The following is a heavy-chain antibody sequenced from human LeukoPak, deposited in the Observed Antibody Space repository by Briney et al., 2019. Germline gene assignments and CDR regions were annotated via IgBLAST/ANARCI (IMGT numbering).Heavy chain of an antibody. V-gene: IGHV3-48*03. CDR2: ISSSGSTI. CDR1: GFTFSSYE. CDR3: AELGITMIGGV. Sequence: GGSLRLSCAASGFTFSSYEMNWVRQAPGKGLEWASYISSSGSTIYYADSVKGRFTISRDNAKNSLYLQMNSLRAEDTAVYYCAELGITMIGGVWGRGTTVTISS. J-gene: IGHJ6*04. D-gene: IGHD3-10*02.